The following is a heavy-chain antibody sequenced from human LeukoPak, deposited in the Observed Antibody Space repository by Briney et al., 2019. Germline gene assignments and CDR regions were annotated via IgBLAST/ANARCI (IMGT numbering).Heavy chain of an antibody. CDR1: GFTLCVCH. J-gene: IGHJ3*02. CDR3: TRHADSSSWSAFDI. D-gene: IGHD6-13*01. Sequence: GGSVSLLCTASGFTLCVCHALWARHASQGGREWVGRTRCKANYYAPAHAASVKGTLTIPRDEQKHTAYLQMNRLKTEDTAVYYCTRHADSSSWSAFDIWGQRTMVTVSS. V-gene: IGHV3-73*01. CDR2: TRCKANYYAP.